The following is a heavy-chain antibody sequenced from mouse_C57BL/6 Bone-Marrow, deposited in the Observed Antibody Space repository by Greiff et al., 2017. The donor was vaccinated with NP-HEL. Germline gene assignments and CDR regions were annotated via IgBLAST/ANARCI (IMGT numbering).Heavy chain of an antibody. J-gene: IGHJ3*01. CDR3: ARGYYWFAY. V-gene: IGHV5-17*01. CDR1: GFTFSDYG. Sequence: EVNLVESGGGLVKPGGSLKLSCAASGFTFSDYGMHWVRQAPEKGLEWVAYISSGSSTIYYADTVKGRFTISRDNAKNTLFLQMTSLRSEDTAMYYCARGYYWFAYWGQGTLVTVSA. D-gene: IGHD2-3*01. CDR2: ISSGSSTI.